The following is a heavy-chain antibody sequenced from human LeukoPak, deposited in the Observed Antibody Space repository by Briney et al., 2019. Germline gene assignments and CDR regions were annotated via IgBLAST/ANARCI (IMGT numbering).Heavy chain of an antibody. CDR2: FDPEDGET. Sequence: ASVKVSCKASGGTFSSYAISWVRQAPGQGLEWMGGFDPEDGETIYAQKFQGRVTMTEDTSTDRAYMELSSLRSEDTAVYYCATDQTPSGSYTPDAFDIWGQGTMVTVSS. CDR1: GGTFSSYA. J-gene: IGHJ3*02. CDR3: ATDQTPSGSYTPDAFDI. D-gene: IGHD1-26*01. V-gene: IGHV1-24*01.